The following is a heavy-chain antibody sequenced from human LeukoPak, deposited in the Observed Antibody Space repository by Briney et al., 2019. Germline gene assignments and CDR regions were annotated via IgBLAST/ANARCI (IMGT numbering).Heavy chain of an antibody. J-gene: IGHJ4*02. Sequence: GESLKISCKASGFSFTTYSIGWVRQMPGKGLEWMGTIYIGDSDTRYSPSFQGQVTISADKSITTAYLQWSSLKASDTAMYYCARGTALRHYYFDYWGQGSLVTVSS. CDR3: ARGTALRHYYFDY. CDR1: GFSFTTYS. V-gene: IGHV5-51*01. D-gene: IGHD1/OR15-1a*01. CDR2: IYIGDSDT.